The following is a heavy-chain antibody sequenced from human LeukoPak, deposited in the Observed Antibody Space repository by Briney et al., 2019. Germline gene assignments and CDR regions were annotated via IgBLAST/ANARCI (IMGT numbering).Heavy chain of an antibody. CDR1: GFTFSSYA. Sequence: GGSLRLSCAASGFTFSSYAMSWVRQAPGKGLEWVSAISGSGGSTYYADSVKGRFTTSRDNSKNTLYLQMNSLRAEDTAVYYCAKDSDIWSSSSVFDYWGQGTLVTVSS. J-gene: IGHJ4*02. CDR3: AKDSDIWSSSSVFDY. CDR2: ISGSGGST. D-gene: IGHD6-6*01. V-gene: IGHV3-23*01.